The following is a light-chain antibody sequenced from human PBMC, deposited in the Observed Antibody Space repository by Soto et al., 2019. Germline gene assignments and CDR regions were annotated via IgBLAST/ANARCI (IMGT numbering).Light chain of an antibody. V-gene: IGKV3D-11*02. CDR3: QKYGAPPGT. Sequence: LTQTPSTQSRTVGESVSLSCRSSQSINNSLAWYQQKPGPPPRLLIFAASNRATGTPNFFSGRGTRTDTTSISSLRLPDDSTFYYRQKYGAPPGTFGQGTKVDI. CDR2: AAS. J-gene: IGKJ1*01. CDR1: QSINNS.